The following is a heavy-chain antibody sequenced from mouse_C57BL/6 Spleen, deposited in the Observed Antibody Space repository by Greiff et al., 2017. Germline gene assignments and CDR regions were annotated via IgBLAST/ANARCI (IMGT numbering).Heavy chain of an antibody. Sequence: QVQLKESGPELVKPGASVKISCKASGYAFSSSWLNWLKQRPGKGLEGIGRIYPGDGDTNYNGKFKGKATLTADKSSSTAYMQLSSLTSEDSAVYCCARDYGYDGGFDYWGQGTTLTVSS. CDR2: IYPGDGDT. CDR1: GYAFSSSW. CDR3: ARDYGYDGGFDY. J-gene: IGHJ2*01. V-gene: IGHV1-82*01. D-gene: IGHD2-2*01.